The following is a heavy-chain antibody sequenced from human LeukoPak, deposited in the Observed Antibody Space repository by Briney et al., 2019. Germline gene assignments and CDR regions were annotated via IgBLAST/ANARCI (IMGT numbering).Heavy chain of an antibody. CDR1: GDSISSSSYY. CDR3: ARHLPCEDYFDY. Sequence: SETLSLTCTVSGDSISSSSYYWGWIRQPPGKGLEWNGSIYYSGSTYYNPSLKIRVTISVDTSKNQFSLKLSSVTAADTAVYYCARHLPCEDYFDYWGQGTLVTVSS. V-gene: IGHV4-39*01. J-gene: IGHJ4*02. CDR2: IYYSGST.